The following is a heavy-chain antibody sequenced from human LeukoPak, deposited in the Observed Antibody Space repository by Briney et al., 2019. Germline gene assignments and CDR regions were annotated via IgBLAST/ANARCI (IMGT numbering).Heavy chain of an antibody. CDR3: ARGDYGGNSVPCDY. D-gene: IGHD4-23*01. Sequence: GGSLRLSCAASGFTFSSYEMNWVRQAPGKGLEWVSYISSSGSTIYYADSVKGRFTISRDNAKNSLYLQMNSLRAEDTAVYYCARGDYGGNSVPCDYWGQGTLVTVSS. CDR1: GFTFSSYE. J-gene: IGHJ4*02. CDR2: ISSSGSTI. V-gene: IGHV3-48*03.